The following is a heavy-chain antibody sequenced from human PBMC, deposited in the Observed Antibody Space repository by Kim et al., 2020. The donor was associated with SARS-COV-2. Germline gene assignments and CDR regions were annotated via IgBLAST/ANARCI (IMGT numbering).Heavy chain of an antibody. Sequence: GGSLRLSCAASGFTFSSYSMNWVRQAPGKGLEWVSSISSSSSYIYYADSVKGRFTISRDNAKNSLYLQMNSLRAEDTAVYYCAGTQYNWNDDDAFDIWGQGTMVTVSS. V-gene: IGHV3-21*01. D-gene: IGHD1-1*01. CDR1: GFTFSSYS. CDR2: ISSSSSYI. CDR3: AGTQYNWNDDDAFDI. J-gene: IGHJ3*02.